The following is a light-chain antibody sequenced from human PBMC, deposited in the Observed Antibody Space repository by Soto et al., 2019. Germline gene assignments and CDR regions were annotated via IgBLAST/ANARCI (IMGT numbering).Light chain of an antibody. CDR3: QQRRNWRVT. Sequence: EIVLTQSPATLSLSPGERATLSCRASHSVNVNFAWYKQNTYHAPRIHNYHALKSATGIPARFSGSGSGTDFTLAIGSLEAVDNSVYACQQRRNWRVTGGGGTKVDI. CDR2: HAL. CDR1: HSVNVN. J-gene: IGKJ4*02. V-gene: IGKV3-11*01.